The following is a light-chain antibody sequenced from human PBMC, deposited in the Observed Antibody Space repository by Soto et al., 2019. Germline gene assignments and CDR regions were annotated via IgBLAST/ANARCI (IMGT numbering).Light chain of an antibody. CDR2: TAS. CDR1: QSISSW. CDR3: QQYNSYPWT. Sequence: DIQMTQSPSTLSASVEDRVTITCRASQSISSWLAWYQQKPGTAPKLLIYTASTLESGVPSRFSGSGSGTEFTLTISSLQPDDFATYCCQQYNSYPWTFGQGTKVEIK. V-gene: IGKV1-5*03. J-gene: IGKJ1*01.